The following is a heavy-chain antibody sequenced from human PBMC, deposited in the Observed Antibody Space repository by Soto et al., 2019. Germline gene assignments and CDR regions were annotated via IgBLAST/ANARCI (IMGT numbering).Heavy chain of an antibody. CDR1: GLTFSDAW. J-gene: IGHJ5*02. CDR3: AKNQGVELVPLATVDWFDP. V-gene: IGHV3-23*04. D-gene: IGHD1-26*01. CDR2: ISGSGFKK. Sequence: EVQLVESGGGLVEPGGSLRLSCAASGLTFSDAWMSWVRQAPGKGLEWISSISGSGFKKYYADSVKGRFTISRDNSKSTVYLELNNLSAEDTAVYHCAKNQGVELVPLATVDWFDPWGQGSVVTVSS.